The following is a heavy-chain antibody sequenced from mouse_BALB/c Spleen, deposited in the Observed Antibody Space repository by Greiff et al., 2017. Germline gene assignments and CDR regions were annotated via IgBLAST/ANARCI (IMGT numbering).Heavy chain of an antibody. V-gene: IGHV5-4*02. CDR2: ISDGGSYT. Sequence: EVMLVESGGGLVKPGGSLKLSCAASGFTFSAYYMYWVRQTPEKRLEWVATISDGGSYTYYPDSVKGRFTISRDNARNNLYLQMSSLKSEDTAMYYCARDGFAYWGQGTLVTVSA. J-gene: IGHJ3*01. CDR1: GFTFSAYY. CDR3: ARDGFAY.